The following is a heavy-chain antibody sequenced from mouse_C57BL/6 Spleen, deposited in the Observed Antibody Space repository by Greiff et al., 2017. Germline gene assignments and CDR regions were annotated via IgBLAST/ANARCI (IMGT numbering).Heavy chain of an antibody. CDR2: ISGGGGNT. CDR1: GFTFSSYT. J-gene: IGHJ3*01. D-gene: IGHD2-4*01. V-gene: IGHV5-9*01. Sequence: EVKLVESGGGLVKPGGSLKLSCAASGFTFSSYTMSWVRQTPEKRLEWVATISGGGGNTYYPDSVKGRFTISRDNAKNTLYLQMSSLRSEDTALXYCARHATMITTWFAYWGQGTLVTVSA. CDR3: ARHATMITTWFAY.